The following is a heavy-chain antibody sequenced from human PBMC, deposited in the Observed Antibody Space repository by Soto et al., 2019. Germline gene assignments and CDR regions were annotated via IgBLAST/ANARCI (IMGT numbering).Heavy chain of an antibody. CDR3: AKYSEYSGYDGTYFDY. D-gene: IGHD5-12*01. CDR2: ISGGGGST. V-gene: IGHV3-23*01. Sequence: EVQLLESGGDLIQPGGSLRLSCVASGLTFGSRAMSWVRQAPGKGLDWVSTISGGGGSTYYADSVKGRFTISRDNSKSTLYLQMNSLRAEDTAVYYCAKYSEYSGYDGTYFDYWGQGSLVTVSS. CDR1: GLTFGSRA. J-gene: IGHJ4*02.